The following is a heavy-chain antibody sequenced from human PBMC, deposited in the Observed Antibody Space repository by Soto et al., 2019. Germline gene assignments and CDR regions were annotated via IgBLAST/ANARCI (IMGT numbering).Heavy chain of an antibody. J-gene: IGHJ4*02. CDR2: ISYDGSNK. Sequence: PGGSLRLSCAASGFTFSSYGMHWVRQAPGKGLEWVAVISYDGSNKYYADSVKGRFTISRDNSKNTLYLQMNSLRAEDTAVYYWAKGDIARAPYFDYWGQGTLVTVSS. V-gene: IGHV3-30*18. CDR1: GFTFSSYG. CDR3: AKGDIARAPYFDY. D-gene: IGHD5-12*01.